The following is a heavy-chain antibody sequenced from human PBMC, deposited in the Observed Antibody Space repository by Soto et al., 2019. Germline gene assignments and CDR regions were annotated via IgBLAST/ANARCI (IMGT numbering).Heavy chain of an antibody. CDR1: GVSSNSYY. D-gene: IGHD3-22*01. Sequence: SETLSLTFTVCGVSSNSYYWSWIRQPPGKGLEWIGYIYYSGSTNYNPSLKSRVTISVDTSKNQFSLKLSSVTAADTAVYYCARDHGLYYDRSKDAFDIWGQGPMVT. CDR3: ARDHGLYYDRSKDAFDI. CDR2: IYYSGST. V-gene: IGHV4-59*01. J-gene: IGHJ3*02.